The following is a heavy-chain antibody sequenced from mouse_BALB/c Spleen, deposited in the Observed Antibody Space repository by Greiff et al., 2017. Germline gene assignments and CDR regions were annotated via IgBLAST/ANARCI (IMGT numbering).Heavy chain of an antibody. V-gene: IGHV1S127*01. J-gene: IGHJ3*01. D-gene: IGHD3-2*01. Sequence: VKLQQPGAELVKPGASVKMSCKASGYTFTSYWMHWVKQRPGQGLEWIGTIDPSDSYTSYNQKFKGKATLTVDTSSSTAYMQLSSLTSEDSAVYYCTRETPRQLGSFAYWGQGTLVTVSA. CDR3: TRETPRQLGSFAY. CDR2: IDPSDSYT. CDR1: GYTFTSYW.